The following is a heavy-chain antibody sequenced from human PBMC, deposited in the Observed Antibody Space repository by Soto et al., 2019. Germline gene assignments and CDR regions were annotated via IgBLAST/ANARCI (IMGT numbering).Heavy chain of an antibody. D-gene: IGHD5-12*01. CDR3: ARAQMATIYFDY. V-gene: IGHV4-59*01. J-gene: IGHJ4*02. Sequence: KPXETLSLSCPVSGASISSYYWTWIRQPPGKGLEWIGHIYYSGTIRYSTSLKNRVTISVDASKKQFSLKLSSVTAADTAVYYCARAQMATIYFDYWGQGTLVTVSS. CDR1: GASISSYY. CDR2: IYYSGTI.